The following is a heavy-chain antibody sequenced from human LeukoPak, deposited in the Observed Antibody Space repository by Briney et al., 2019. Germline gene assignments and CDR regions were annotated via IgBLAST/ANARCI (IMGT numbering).Heavy chain of an antibody. D-gene: IGHD6-13*01. CDR3: ARDPHSSSWYDY. CDR2: ISAYNGDT. V-gene: IGHV1-18*01. J-gene: IGHJ4*02. Sequence: GASVKVSCKASGYTFTSHGISWVRQAPGQGLEWMGWISAYNGDTKYAQKFQGRVTMTRDTSTSTVYMELSSLRSEDTAVYYCARDPHSSSWYDYWGQGTLVTVSS. CDR1: GYTFTSHG.